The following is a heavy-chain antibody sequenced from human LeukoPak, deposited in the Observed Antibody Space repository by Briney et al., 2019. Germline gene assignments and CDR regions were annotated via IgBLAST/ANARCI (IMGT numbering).Heavy chain of an antibody. D-gene: IGHD3-22*01. CDR2: IYSGGST. J-gene: IGHJ6*04. CDR3: AREIGYYFDSDDSRLRGRLDV. CDR1: GFTVSSNY. Sequence: QPGGSLRLSCAASGFTVSSNYMSWVRQAPGKGLEWVSVIYSGGSTYYADSVKGRFTISRDNSKNTLYLQMNNLRAEDTALYYCAREIGYYFDSDDSRLRGRLDVWGKGTTVTVSS. V-gene: IGHV3-53*01.